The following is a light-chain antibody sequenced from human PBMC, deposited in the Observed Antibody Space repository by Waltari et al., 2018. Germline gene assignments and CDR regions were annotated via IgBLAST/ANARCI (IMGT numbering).Light chain of an antibody. CDR1: SSDVGGYNY. Sequence: QSALTQPASVSGSPGQSITISCTGTSSDVGGYNYVSWYQPHPGKVPILLIFDVSNRPSGVSNRFPGSNSGNTASLTISGLQAEDESDYYCCSFTSRSTWVFGGGTKLTVL. J-gene: IGLJ3*02. V-gene: IGLV2-14*01. CDR3: CSFTSRSTWV. CDR2: DVS.